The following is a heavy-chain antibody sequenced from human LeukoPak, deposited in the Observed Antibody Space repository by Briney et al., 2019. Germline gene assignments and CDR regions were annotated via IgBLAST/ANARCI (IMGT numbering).Heavy chain of an antibody. CDR3: VAGSGWSIEY. CDR1: GFTSSSYW. J-gene: IGHJ4*02. V-gene: IGHV3-7*03. D-gene: IGHD6-19*01. Sequence: PGGSLRLSCAASGFTSSSYWMSWVRQAPGKGLEWVANIKHDGSERNYMESVKGRFTISRDNANNSLHLQMNNLRAEDTAVYYCVAGSGWSIEYWGQGTLVTVSS. CDR2: IKHDGSER.